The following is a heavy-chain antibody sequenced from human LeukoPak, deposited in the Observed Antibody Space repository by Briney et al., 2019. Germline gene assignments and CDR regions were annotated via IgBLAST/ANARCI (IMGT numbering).Heavy chain of an antibody. V-gene: IGHV3-23*01. CDR2: IRGSGDST. CDR3: AKWAAFPY. D-gene: IGHD6-25*01. J-gene: IGHJ4*02. Sequence: GRSLRLSCAASAFTVSSYAMSCVRQAPGNRLECLSAIRGSGDSTYYADSVKGRFTISRDISTNTLYLQMNSLRAEDTAVYYCAKWAAFPYWGQGTLVTVSS. CDR1: AFTVSSYA.